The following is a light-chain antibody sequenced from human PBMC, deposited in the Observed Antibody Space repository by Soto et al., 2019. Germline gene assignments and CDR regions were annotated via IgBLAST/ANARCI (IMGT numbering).Light chain of an antibody. J-gene: IGKJ3*01. CDR1: QGIRSY. CDR2: GAS. V-gene: IGKV1-9*01. CDR3: QQLNIFSPLFT. Sequence: DIQLTQSPFFLSASVGDRVTITCRASQGIRSYLAWYQQRQGKAPELLIYGASTLRTGVASRFSGSGSGTEFTLTISSLQPEDFATYFCQQLNIFSPLFTFGPGTKVDIK.